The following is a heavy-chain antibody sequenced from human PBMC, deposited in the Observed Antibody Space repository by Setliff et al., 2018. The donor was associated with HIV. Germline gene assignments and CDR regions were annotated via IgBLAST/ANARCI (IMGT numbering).Heavy chain of an antibody. CDR2: MSYSGST. V-gene: IGHV4-39*01. CDR3: ARLGSSAIIQL. Sequence: SETLSLTCTVSSGSISSDFHYWGWIRQPPGKGLEWIGTMSYSGSTYYNPSLKGRLSTSVDTSRNQFSLNLRSVTAADTAVYYCARLGSSAIIQLWGQGTLVTVSS. CDR1: SGSISSDFHY. D-gene: IGHD3-10*01. J-gene: IGHJ4*02.